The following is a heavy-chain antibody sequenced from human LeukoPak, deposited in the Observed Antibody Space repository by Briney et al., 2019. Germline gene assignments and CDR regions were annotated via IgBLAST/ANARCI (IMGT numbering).Heavy chain of an antibody. V-gene: IGHV3-21*05. CDR1: GFIFSRYR. D-gene: IGHD1-1*01. CDR3: ARPRTAWSSHWYFEV. CDR2: ISTSGNYI. J-gene: IGHJ2*01. Sequence: PGGALRHSRAASGFIFSRYRIHWVRQAPGKGLEWVSYISTSGNYIEDADSVKGRFTISRDNAKNSLFLRMSSLRVEDTAVYYCARPRTAWSSHWYFEVWGRGTLVTVSS.